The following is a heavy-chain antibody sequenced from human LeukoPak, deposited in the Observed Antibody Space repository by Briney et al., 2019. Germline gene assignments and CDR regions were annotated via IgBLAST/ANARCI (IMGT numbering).Heavy chain of an antibody. V-gene: IGHV4-4*07. CDR1: GGSISSYY. CDR3: ASGVYSRSWYFRS. CDR2: IYTSGST. Sequence: PSETLSLTCTVSGGSISSYYWSWIRQPAGKGLEWIGRIYTSGSTNYNPSLKSRVTISVDKSKNQFSLKLSSVTAADTAVYYCASGVYSRSWYFRSWGQGTLVTVS. D-gene: IGHD6-13*01. J-gene: IGHJ5*02.